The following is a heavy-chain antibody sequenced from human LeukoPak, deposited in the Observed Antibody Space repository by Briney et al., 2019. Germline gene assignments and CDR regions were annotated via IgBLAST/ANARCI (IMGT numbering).Heavy chain of an antibody. CDR3: AKDLVNNYYGSGSYYSLIDY. J-gene: IGHJ4*02. V-gene: IGHV3-23*01. D-gene: IGHD3-10*01. CDR2: ISGSGGST. CDR1: GFTFSSYA. Sequence: GGSLRLSCAASGFTFSSYAMSWVRQAPGKGLEWVSGISGSGGSTNYADSVKGRFTISRDNSKNTLYLQMNSLRAEDTAVYYCAKDLVNNYYGSGSYYSLIDYWGQGTLVTVSS.